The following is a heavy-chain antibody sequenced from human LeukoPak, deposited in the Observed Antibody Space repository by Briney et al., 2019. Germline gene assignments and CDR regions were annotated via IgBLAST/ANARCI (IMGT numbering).Heavy chain of an antibody. D-gene: IGHD3-22*01. V-gene: IGHV4-61*01. CDR3: ARDNSPHSNGYYNY. J-gene: IGHJ4*02. CDR1: GGSISSSSYY. Sequence: PSETLSLTCTVSGGSISSSSYYWSWIRQPPGKGLEWIGNFYYSGTTNHNPTLKSRVTISVDTSKNQFSLRLSSVTAADTAVYYCARDNSPHSNGYYNYWGQGTLVTVSS. CDR2: FYYSGTT.